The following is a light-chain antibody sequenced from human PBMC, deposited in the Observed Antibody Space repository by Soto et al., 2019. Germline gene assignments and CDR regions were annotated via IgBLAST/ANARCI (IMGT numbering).Light chain of an antibody. V-gene: IGKV3-20*01. J-gene: IGKJ2*01. CDR3: QQYGSSPLMYT. Sequence: EIMLTQSPGTLSLSPGERATLSCRASQSVTSNYLAWYQQKPGQAPRLLIYGASIRATGVPYRFSGSGSGTDFTLTITRLEPEDFAVYYCQQYGSSPLMYTFGQGTNLGVK. CDR1: QSVTSNY. CDR2: GAS.